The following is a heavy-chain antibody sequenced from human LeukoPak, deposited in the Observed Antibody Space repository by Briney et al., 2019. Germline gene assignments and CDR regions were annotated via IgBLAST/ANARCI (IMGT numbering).Heavy chain of an antibody. CDR2: ISSSGSTI. CDR1: GSTFSSYE. CDR3: ARAMTWFGTLDY. V-gene: IGHV3-48*03. D-gene: IGHD3-10*01. J-gene: IGHJ4*02. Sequence: QTGGSLRLSCAASGSTFSSYEMNWVRQAPGKGLEWVSYISSSGSTIYYADSVKGRFTISRDNAKNSLYLQMNSLRAEDTAVYYCARAMTWFGTLDYWGQGTLVTVSS.